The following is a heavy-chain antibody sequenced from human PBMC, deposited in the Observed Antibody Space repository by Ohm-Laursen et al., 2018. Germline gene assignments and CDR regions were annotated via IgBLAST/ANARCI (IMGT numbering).Heavy chain of an antibody. V-gene: IGHV3-48*03. CDR3: ARVSNYPRKDFQH. CDR2: ISSGGSTI. CDR1: GFTVSSYE. D-gene: IGHD4/OR15-4a*01. J-gene: IGHJ1*01. Sequence: SLRLSCAASGFTVSSYEMNWVRQAPGKGLEWVSYISSGGSTIYYADSVKGRFTISRDNARNSLYLQMNSLRADDTAVYYCARVSNYPRKDFQHWGQGTLVTVSS.